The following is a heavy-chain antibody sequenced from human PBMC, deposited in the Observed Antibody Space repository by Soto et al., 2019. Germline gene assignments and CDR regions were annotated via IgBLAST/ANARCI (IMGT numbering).Heavy chain of an antibody. CDR3: ARERNADFNPYYSMDV. V-gene: IGHV3-30-3*01. CDR1: ELTFGTYA. J-gene: IGHJ6*02. CDR2: ISFDGSNK. Sequence: GGSLRLSCAASELTFGTYAMHWVRQAPGKGLEWVAVISFDGSNKYYADSVKGRFTISRDNSRNILYLQMNSLEAEDTAVYYCARERNADFNPYYSMDVWGQRTTVTDAS.